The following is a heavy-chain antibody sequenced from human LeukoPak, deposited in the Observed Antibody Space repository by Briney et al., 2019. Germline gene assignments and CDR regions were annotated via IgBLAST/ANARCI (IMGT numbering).Heavy chain of an antibody. CDR1: GFTFSTYV. Sequence: GGSLRLSCAASGFTFSTYVISWVRQAPGKGLEWVSGMTGSGNYIFYADSVKGRFTISRDNSKNMVFLQMNNLRVEDTAVYYRATRPAYCGGDCWGAYNIWGQGTVVTVSS. D-gene: IGHD2-21*02. V-gene: IGHV3-23*01. CDR3: ATRPAYCGGDCWGAYNI. J-gene: IGHJ3*02. CDR2: MTGSGNYI.